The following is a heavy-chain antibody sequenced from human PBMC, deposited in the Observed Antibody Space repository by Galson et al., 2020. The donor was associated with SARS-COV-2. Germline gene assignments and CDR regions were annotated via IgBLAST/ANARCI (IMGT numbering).Heavy chain of an antibody. J-gene: IGHJ4*02. Sequence: GGSLRLSCAVSGFSVGSTYMSWVRQAPGKGLELVSLLYSGGSTDNAYSVKGRFTISRDNSMNTLFLQMNSLRAEDTAMYYCARGQWMLDYWGQGVLVTVSS. D-gene: IGHD6-19*01. V-gene: IGHV3-53*01. CDR1: GFSVGSTY. CDR2: LYSGGST. CDR3: ARGQWMLDY.